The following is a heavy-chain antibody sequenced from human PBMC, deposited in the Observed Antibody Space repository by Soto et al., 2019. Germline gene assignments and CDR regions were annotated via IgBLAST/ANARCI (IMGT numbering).Heavy chain of an antibody. V-gene: IGHV1-3*01. CDR3: ARVGGYCTNGVCPPVYYYGMDV. CDR1: GFTFTSYA. CDR2: INGGNGNT. J-gene: IGHJ6*02. Sequence: ASVKVSCKASGFTFTSYAMHWLRQAPGQRLEWMGWINGGNGNTKYSQKFQGRVTITRDTSASTAYMELSSLRSEDTAVYYCARVGGYCTNGVCPPVYYYGMDVWGQGTTVTVS. D-gene: IGHD2-8*01.